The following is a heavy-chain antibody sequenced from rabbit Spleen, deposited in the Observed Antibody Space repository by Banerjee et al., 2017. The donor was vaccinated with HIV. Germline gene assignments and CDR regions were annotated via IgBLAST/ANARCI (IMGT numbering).Heavy chain of an antibody. Sequence: QEQLVESRGGLVQPEGSLALTCKASGFSFSSSDYICWVRQAPGKGLEWISCIAGSSSGFTYSATWAKGRFTISKTSSTTVTLQMTSLTAADTATYFCARDSGSSFSSYGMDLWGPGTLVTVS. CDR3: ARDSGSSFSSYGMDL. V-gene: IGHV1S45*01. CDR2: IAGSSSGFT. CDR1: GFSFSSSDY. J-gene: IGHJ6*01. D-gene: IGHD8-1*01.